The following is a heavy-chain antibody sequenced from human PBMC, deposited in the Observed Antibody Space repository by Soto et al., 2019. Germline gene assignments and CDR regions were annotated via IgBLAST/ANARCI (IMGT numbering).Heavy chain of an antibody. D-gene: IGHD6-19*01. CDR1: GGSISSSSYY. CDR2: IYYSGST. V-gene: IGHV4-39*01. Sequence: SETLSLTCTASGGSISSSSYYRGWIRQPPGKGLEWIGSIYYSGSTYYNPSLKSRVTISVDTSKNQFSLKLSSVTAADTAVYYCARQHPLDSSAWYNWGQGTLVTVSS. CDR3: ARQHPLDSSAWYN. J-gene: IGHJ4*02.